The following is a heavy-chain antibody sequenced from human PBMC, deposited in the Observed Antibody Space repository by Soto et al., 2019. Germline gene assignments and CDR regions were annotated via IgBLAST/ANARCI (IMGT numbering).Heavy chain of an antibody. CDR1: GYTFTSYG. CDR2: ISAYNGNT. CDR3: ASAGPTYGFGELLVGRAHYYYGMAV. D-gene: IGHD3-10*01. J-gene: IGHJ6*02. Sequence: QVQLVQSGAEVKKPGASVKVSCKASGYTFTSYGISWVRQAPGQGLEWMGWISAYNGNTNYAQKLQGRVTMTTDTSTSTAYMELRSLRSDDTAVYYCASAGPTYGFGELLVGRAHYYYGMAVWGQGTTVTVSS. V-gene: IGHV1-18*01.